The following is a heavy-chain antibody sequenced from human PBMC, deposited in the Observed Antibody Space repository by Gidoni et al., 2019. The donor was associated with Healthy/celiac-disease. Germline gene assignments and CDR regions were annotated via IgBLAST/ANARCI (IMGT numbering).Heavy chain of an antibody. Sequence: EVQLLESGGGLVQPGGSLRLSCAASGFTFSSYAMSWVHQAPGKGLEWVSAISGSGGSTYYADSVKGRFTISRDNSKNTLYLQMNSLRAEDTAVYYCAKRPSGPYYFDYWGQGTLVTVSS. V-gene: IGHV3-23*01. CDR3: AKRPSGPYYFDY. CDR2: ISGSGGST. J-gene: IGHJ4*02. D-gene: IGHD6-19*01. CDR1: GFTFSSYA.